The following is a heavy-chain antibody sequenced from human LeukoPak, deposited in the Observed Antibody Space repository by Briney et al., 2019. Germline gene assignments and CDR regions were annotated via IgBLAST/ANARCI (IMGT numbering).Heavy chain of an antibody. Sequence: ASVKVSCKASGYTFTGYYMHWVRQAPGQGLEWMGRINPNRGGTNYAQKFQGRVTMSRDTSISTAYMDLSRLRNDDTAVYYCAIGIASGVGATTHYFDYWGQGTLVTVSS. V-gene: IGHV1-2*06. CDR2: INPNRGGT. J-gene: IGHJ4*02. CDR3: AIGIASGVGATTHYFDY. CDR1: GYTFTGYY. D-gene: IGHD1-26*01.